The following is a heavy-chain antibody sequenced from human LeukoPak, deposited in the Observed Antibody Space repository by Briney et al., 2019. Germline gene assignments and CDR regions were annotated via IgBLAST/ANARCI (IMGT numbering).Heavy chain of an antibody. D-gene: IGHD3-3*01. CDR3: ARVDFWSGYIDY. J-gene: IGHJ4*02. CDR1: GGSFSGYY. V-gene: IGHV4-34*01. Sequence: PSETLSLTCAVYGGSFSGYYWSWIRQPPGKGLEWIGEINHSGSTNYNPSLKSRVPISVDTSKNQFSLKLSSVTAADTAVYYCARVDFWSGYIDYWGQGTLVTVSS. CDR2: INHSGST.